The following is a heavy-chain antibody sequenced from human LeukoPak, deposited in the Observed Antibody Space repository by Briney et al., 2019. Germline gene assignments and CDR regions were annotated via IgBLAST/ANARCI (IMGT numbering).Heavy chain of an antibody. D-gene: IGHD2-2*01. V-gene: IGHV1-69*06. Sequence: SVKVSCKASGGTFSSYAISWVRQAPGQGLGWRGGIIPIFGTANYAQKFQGRVTITADKSTSTAYMELSSLRSEDTAVYYCAREERDVVVPSAMPFFWFDPWGQGTLVTVSS. J-gene: IGHJ5*02. CDR2: IIPIFGTA. CDR1: GGTFSSYA. CDR3: AREERDVVVPSAMPFFWFDP.